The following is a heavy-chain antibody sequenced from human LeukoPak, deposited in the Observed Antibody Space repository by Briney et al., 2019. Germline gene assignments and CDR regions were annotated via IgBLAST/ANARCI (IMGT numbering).Heavy chain of an antibody. Sequence: GGSLRLSCAASGVSFSSYGVHWVRQAPGKGLEWVAVIWHDASADFYGDSVRGRFSISRGDSRNTVYLQMDSLRADDTALYYCAKDHTGGWSGYFDYWGQGTLVTVSS. V-gene: IGHV3-33*06. CDR3: AKDHTGGWSGYFDY. CDR2: IWHDASAD. D-gene: IGHD6-19*01. J-gene: IGHJ4*02. CDR1: GVSFSSYG.